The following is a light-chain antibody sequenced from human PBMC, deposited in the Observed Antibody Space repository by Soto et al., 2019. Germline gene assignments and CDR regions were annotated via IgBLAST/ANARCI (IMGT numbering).Light chain of an antibody. CDR1: SSDVGSDNV. J-gene: IGLJ1*01. Sequence: QSALTQPASVSGSPGQSITISCTGTSSDVGSDNVVSWYQQYPGKAPQLMIYEAFKRPSDVSSRFSGSKSGNTASLTISGHQAEDEAEYHCCSHAGGDTYVFGTGTKLTVL. CDR3: CSHAGGDTYV. CDR2: EAF. V-gene: IGLV2-23*01.